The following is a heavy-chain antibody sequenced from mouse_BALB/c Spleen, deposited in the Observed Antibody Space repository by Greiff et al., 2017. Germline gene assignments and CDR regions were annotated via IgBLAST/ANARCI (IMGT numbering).Heavy chain of an antibody. CDR3: ARQGYGSSSFDV. CDR1: GFTFSSYG. CDR2: ISSGGSYT. Sequence: EVQRVESGGDLVKPGGSLKLSCAASGFTFSSYGMSWVRQTPDKRLEWVATISSGGSYTYYPDSVKGRFTISRDNAKNTLYLQMSSLKSEDTAMYYCARQGYGSSSFDVWGAGTTVTVSS. J-gene: IGHJ1*01. D-gene: IGHD1-1*01. V-gene: IGHV5-6*01.